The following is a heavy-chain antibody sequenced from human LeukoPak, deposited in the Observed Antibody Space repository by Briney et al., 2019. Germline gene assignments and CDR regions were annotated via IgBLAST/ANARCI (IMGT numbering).Heavy chain of an antibody. CDR1: GFTFSSYS. J-gene: IGHJ4*02. CDR3: AKRSSSSGWANYFDY. Sequence: PGGSLRLSCAASGFTFSSYSVNWVRQAPGKGLEWVSSSSSRSSYIYYADSVKGRFTISRDNAKNSLYLQMNSLRAEDTAVYYCAKRSSSSGWANYFDYWGQGTLVSVSS. CDR2: SSSRSSYI. V-gene: IGHV3-21*04. D-gene: IGHD6-19*01.